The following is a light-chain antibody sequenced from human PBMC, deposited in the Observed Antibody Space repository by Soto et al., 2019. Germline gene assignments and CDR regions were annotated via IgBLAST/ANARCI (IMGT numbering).Light chain of an antibody. Sequence: EVVLTQSPATLSLSPGERATLSCRASQSVSSYLAWYQQKPGQTPRLLIYDASNRATGIPAMFSGSGSGTDFTFTITILEPEHFAVYFCHQRSNWPPSITFGQGTRLEIK. CDR3: HQRSNWPPSIT. V-gene: IGKV3-11*01. CDR1: QSVSSY. CDR2: DAS. J-gene: IGKJ5*01.